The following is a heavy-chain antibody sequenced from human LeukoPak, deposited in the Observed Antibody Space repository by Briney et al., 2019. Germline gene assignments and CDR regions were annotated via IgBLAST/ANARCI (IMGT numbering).Heavy chain of an antibody. CDR3: VREWSYYDGSENRPDAFVI. CDR1: GGSLSSGGYY. J-gene: IGHJ3*02. CDR2: LYYTGST. D-gene: IGHD3-22*01. Sequence: SQTLSLTCIVSGGSLSSGGYYRNWIRHHPGKGLEWIGYLYYTGSTYYNPSLKRRVTISVDTSKNQFSLKLSSVTAADTAVYYCVREWSYYDGSENRPDAFVIWGQGTMVAVSS. V-gene: IGHV4-31*03.